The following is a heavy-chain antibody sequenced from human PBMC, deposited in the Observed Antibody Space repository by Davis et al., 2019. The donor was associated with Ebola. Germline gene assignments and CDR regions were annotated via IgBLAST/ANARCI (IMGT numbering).Heavy chain of an antibody. Sequence: SETLSLTCAVYVGSFSGYYWTWIRQPPGKGLEWIGEINHIGSTNYNPSLKSRVTISVDTSKNQFSLELSTVTAADTAMYYCARPRENYNWNDGRAFDMWGHGTMVIVSS. CDR2: INHIGST. CDR3: ARPRENYNWNDGRAFDM. CDR1: VGSFSGYY. D-gene: IGHD1-20*01. J-gene: IGHJ3*02. V-gene: IGHV4-34*01.